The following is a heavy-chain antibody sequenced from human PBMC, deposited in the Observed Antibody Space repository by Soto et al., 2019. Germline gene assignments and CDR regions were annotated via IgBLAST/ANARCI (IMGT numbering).Heavy chain of an antibody. CDR1: GFTFSNYG. CDR2: ISYDGSNK. J-gene: IGHJ5*02. V-gene: IGHV3-30*18. D-gene: IGHD3-22*01. Sequence: QVQLVESGGGVVQPGRSLRLSCAASGFTFSNYGMHWVRQAPGKGLEWVAVISYDGSNKYYADSVKGRFTISRDNAKNTLYLQMHSLRAEDTDVYYCAKDIACGYYDIGGFHLWGQGTLVTVAS. CDR3: AKDIACGYYDIGGFHL.